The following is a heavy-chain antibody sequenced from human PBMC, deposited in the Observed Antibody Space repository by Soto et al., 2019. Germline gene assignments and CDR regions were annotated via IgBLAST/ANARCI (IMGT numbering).Heavy chain of an antibody. CDR1: GFTFSSYG. J-gene: IGHJ4*02. CDR2: ISYDGSNK. D-gene: IGHD4-17*01. Sequence: GGSLRLSCAASGFTFSSYGMHWVRQAPGKGLEWVAVISYDGSNKYYADSVKGRFTISRDNSKNTLYLQMNSLRAEDTAVYYCAKSRDDDYGDFTPAYYFDYWGQGTLVTVSS. CDR3: AKSRDDDYGDFTPAYYFDY. V-gene: IGHV3-30*18.